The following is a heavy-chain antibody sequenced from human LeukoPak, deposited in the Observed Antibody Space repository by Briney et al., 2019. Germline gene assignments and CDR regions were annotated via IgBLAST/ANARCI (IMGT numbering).Heavy chain of an antibody. CDR3: AKDRVLRFLECLDY. CDR1: GFTFSSYG. J-gene: IGHJ4*02. Sequence: PGGSLRLSCAASGFTFSSYGMHWVRQAPGKGLEWVAFIRYDGSNKYYADSVKGRFTISRDNSKNTLYLQMNSLRAEDTAVYYCAKDRVLRFLECLDYWGQGTLVTVSS. V-gene: IGHV3-30*02. CDR2: IRYDGSNK. D-gene: IGHD3-3*01.